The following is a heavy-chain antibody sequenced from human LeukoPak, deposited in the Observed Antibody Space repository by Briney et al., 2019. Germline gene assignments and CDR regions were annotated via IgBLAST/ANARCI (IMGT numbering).Heavy chain of an antibody. J-gene: IGHJ5*02. V-gene: IGHV1-24*01. CDR3: ATDLQYYYDSSGYPKVTP. CDR2: FDPEDGET. Sequence: ALVKVSCKVSGYTLTELSMHWVRQAPGKGLEWMGGFDPEDGETIYAQKFQGRVTMTEDTSTDTAYMELSSLRSEDTAVYYCATDLQYYYDSSGYPKVTPWGQGTLVTVSS. CDR1: GYTLTELS. D-gene: IGHD3-22*01.